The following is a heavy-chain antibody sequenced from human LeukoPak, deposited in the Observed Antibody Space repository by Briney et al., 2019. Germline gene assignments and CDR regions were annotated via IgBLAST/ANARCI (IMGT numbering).Heavy chain of an antibody. V-gene: IGHV3-23*01. CDR2: INDSGGRT. CDR3: DAADY. D-gene: IGHD6-13*01. CDR1: GFTFSTYA. J-gene: IGHJ4*02. Sequence: GGSLRLSCAASGFTFSTYAMGWVRQAPGKGLDWVATINDSGGRTHYADSVKGRSTIPRDNSKNTLYLQINSLRAEDTAIYYCDAADYWGQGTLVTVSS.